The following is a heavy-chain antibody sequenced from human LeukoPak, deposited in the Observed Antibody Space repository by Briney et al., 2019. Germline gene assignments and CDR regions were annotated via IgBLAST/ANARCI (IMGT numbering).Heavy chain of an antibody. V-gene: IGHV3-48*02. CDR1: GFTFSNYN. CDR2: ITSRSSSI. Sequence: GGSLRLSCAASGFTFSNYNMKWLRHAPGKGLEWVSYITSRSSSIYYADSVKGRFTISRDNAQNSLYLQMNSLRDEHTAVYYCTTGQGYYYDGSGPIDYWGQGTLVTVSS. CDR3: TTGQGYYYDGSGPIDY. D-gene: IGHD3-22*01. J-gene: IGHJ4*02.